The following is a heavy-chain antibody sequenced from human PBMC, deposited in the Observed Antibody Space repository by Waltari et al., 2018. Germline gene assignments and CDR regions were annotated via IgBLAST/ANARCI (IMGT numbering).Heavy chain of an antibody. CDR3: AKLIGHRNNI. Sequence: QVQLVESGGGVVQPGRSLRLSCAASGFTFSSYGMHWVRQAPGKGLEWVAVISYDGSNKYYADSVKGRFTISRDKSKNTLYLQMNSLRAEDTAVYYCAKLIGHRNNIWGQGTMVTVSS. V-gene: IGHV3-30*18. J-gene: IGHJ3*02. D-gene: IGHD4-4*01. CDR1: GFTFSSYG. CDR2: ISYDGSNK.